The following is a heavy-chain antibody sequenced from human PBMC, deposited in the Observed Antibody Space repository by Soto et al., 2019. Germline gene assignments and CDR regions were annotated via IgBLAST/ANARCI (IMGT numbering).Heavy chain of an antibody. CDR1: GYTFTSYA. J-gene: IGHJ5*02. Sequence: GASVKVSCKASGYTFTSYAMHWVRQAPGQRLEWMGWINAGNGNTKYSQKFQGRATITRDTSASTAYMELSSLRSEDTAVYYCARGPSPSRVPAAKNNWFDPWGQGTLVTVSS. CDR3: ARGPSPSRVPAAKNNWFDP. V-gene: IGHV1-3*01. CDR2: INAGNGNT. D-gene: IGHD2-2*01.